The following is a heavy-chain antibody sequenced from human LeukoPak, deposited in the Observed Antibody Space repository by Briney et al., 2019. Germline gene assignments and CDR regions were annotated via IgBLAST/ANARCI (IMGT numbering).Heavy chain of an antibody. Sequence: GGSLRLSCAASGFTFSSYAMSWVRQAPGKGLEWVSAISGSGGSTYYADSVKGGFTISRDNSKNTLYLQMNSLRAEDTAVYYCAKKGERTTGKLTWFDPWGQGTLVTVSS. CDR3: AKKGERTTGKLTWFDP. J-gene: IGHJ5*02. D-gene: IGHD1-1*01. CDR2: ISGSGGST. CDR1: GFTFSSYA. V-gene: IGHV3-23*01.